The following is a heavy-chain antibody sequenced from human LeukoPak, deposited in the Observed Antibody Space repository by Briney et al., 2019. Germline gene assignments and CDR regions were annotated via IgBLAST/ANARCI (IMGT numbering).Heavy chain of an antibody. D-gene: IGHD3-22*01. CDR1: GFTFSSYA. CDR3: ARGAPYYDSSGYFDY. CDR2: ISYDGSNK. Sequence: GGSLRLSCAASGFTFSSYAMHWVRQAPGKGLEWVAVISYDGSNKYYADSVKGRFTISRDSSKNTLYLQMNSLRAEDTAVYYCARGAPYYDSSGYFDYWGQGTLVTVSS. V-gene: IGHV3-30*04. J-gene: IGHJ4*02.